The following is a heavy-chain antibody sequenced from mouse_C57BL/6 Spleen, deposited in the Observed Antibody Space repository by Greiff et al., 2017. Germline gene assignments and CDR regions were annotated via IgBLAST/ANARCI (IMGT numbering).Heavy chain of an antibody. V-gene: IGHV1-15*01. D-gene: IGHD1-1*01. CDR1: GYTFTDYE. CDR3: TRPYYYGSSYYDMDY. Sequence: VQLQQSGAELVRPGASVTLSCKASGYTFTDYEMHWVKQTPVHGLEWIGAIDPDTGGTAYNQKFKGKAILTAAKSSSTAYMELRSLTSEYSAVYYCTRPYYYGSSYYDMDYWGQGTSVTVSS. J-gene: IGHJ4*01. CDR2: IDPDTGGT.